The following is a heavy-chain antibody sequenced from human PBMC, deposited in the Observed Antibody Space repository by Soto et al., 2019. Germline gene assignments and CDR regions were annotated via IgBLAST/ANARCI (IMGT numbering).Heavy chain of an antibody. CDR1: GFTFDDYA. CDR3: AKLHIVATLSPANFDY. D-gene: IGHD5-12*01. V-gene: IGHV3-9*01. Sequence: DVQLVESGGGLVQPGRSLRLSCAASGFTFDDYAMHWVRQAPGKGLEWVSGISWSSGSIEYGDSVRGRFTISRDNAKNSLDLQMNSLRPQDTALYCCAKLHIVATLSPANFDYWGQGTPVTVSS. J-gene: IGHJ4*02. CDR2: ISWSSGSI.